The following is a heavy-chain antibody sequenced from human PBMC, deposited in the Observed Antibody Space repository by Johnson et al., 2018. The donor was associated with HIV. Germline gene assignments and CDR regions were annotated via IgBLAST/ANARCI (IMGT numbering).Heavy chain of an antibody. D-gene: IGHD2-2*01. CDR1: GFTFSSYA. Sequence: QVQLVESGGGVVQPGRSMRLSCAASGFTFSSYAMHWVRQAPGKGLEWVAVISYDGSNKYYADSVKGRFTISRYTSKNTLYLQMNSLRAEDTAVYYCARDLMGPIVVDPYAFDIWGQGTMVTVSS. CDR2: ISYDGSNK. CDR3: ARDLMGPIVVDPYAFDI. V-gene: IGHV3-30*04. J-gene: IGHJ3*02.